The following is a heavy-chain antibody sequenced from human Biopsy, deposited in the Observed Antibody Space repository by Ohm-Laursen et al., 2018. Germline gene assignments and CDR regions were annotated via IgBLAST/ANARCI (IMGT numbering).Heavy chain of an antibody. D-gene: IGHD3-16*01. CDR2: VSHSGST. CDR3: ARLTGDYIWGNWRINHDPFDI. CDR1: GGSFSGYY. J-gene: IGHJ3*02. V-gene: IGHV4-34*01. Sequence: SQTLSLTCGVSGGSFSGYYWSWIRQTPGKGLEWIGEVSHSGSTNYNPSLKSRVTISVDTSKNQFSLNLSSVTAADTAVYYCARLTGDYIWGNWRINHDPFDIWDQGTSVTVSS.